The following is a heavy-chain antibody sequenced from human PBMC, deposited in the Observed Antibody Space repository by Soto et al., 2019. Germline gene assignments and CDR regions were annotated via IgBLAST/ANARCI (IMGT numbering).Heavy chain of an antibody. Sequence: GGSLRLSCEASGSTFYTYAMIWVRQAPGKGLEWVTAIDSDDTDTYYADFVKGRFTVSRDNSKNTLYLQMRSLTAEDTALYYCAKGRLAVGSDWFDSWGPGTLVTVSS. J-gene: IGHJ5*01. D-gene: IGHD1-26*01. V-gene: IGHV3-23*05. CDR1: GSTFYTYA. CDR2: IDSDDTDT. CDR3: AKGRLAVGSDWFDS.